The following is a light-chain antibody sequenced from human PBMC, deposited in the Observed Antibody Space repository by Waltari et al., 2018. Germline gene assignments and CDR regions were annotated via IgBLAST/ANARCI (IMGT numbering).Light chain of an antibody. J-gene: IGKJ4*01. CDR2: DAS. CDR3: QQRNTWPLT. V-gene: IGKV3-11*01. CDR1: HTVHNY. Sequence: VLTQSPATLSLSPGERATLSCRASHTVHNYLAWYQQKPGQPPRLLIYDASNRATCIPARFSGSWSETDFTLTISSLEPEDFAVYYCQQRNTWPLTFGGGTTVEI.